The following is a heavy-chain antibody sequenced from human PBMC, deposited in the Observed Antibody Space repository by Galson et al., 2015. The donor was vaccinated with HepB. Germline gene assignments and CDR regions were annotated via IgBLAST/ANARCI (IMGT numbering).Heavy chain of an antibody. D-gene: IGHD3-10*01. CDR2: VCIDGNTK. J-gene: IGHJ6*02. V-gene: IGHV3-33*08. CDR3: ARDKAVRGVSKYGVDG. Sequence: SLRLSCAASGFAFSTYGMHWIRQAPGTGLEWVAIVCIDGNTKYYADSVKGRFTISRDNSKNTMYLQMNSLSAADTAVYYCARDKAVRGVSKYGVDGWGQGTTVSVSS. CDR1: GFAFSTYG.